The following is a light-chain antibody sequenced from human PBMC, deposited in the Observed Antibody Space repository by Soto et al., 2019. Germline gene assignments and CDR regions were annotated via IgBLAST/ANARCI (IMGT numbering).Light chain of an antibody. CDR3: HQYGSAPWT. CDR1: QSVSIN. V-gene: IGKV3-20*01. J-gene: IGKJ1*01. CDR2: DAS. Sequence: EIVLTQSPATLSLSPGERATLYCRASQSVSINLAWYQQKPGQAPRLLIYDASNRPTGTPDRFRGSGSGTDFTLTITRLEPEDFAVYYCHQYGSAPWTFGQGTKVDIK.